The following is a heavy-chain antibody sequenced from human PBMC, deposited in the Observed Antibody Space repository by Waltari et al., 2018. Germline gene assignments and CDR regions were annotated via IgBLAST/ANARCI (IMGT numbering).Heavy chain of an antibody. CDR1: GYTVTSYY. V-gene: IGHV1-46*01. J-gene: IGHJ6*03. D-gene: IGHD2-21*01. CDR3: ARDLLWSGLGSYYYMDV. CDR2: INPSGGST. Sequence: QVPLVQSGAEVKKPGASVKGSCKASGYTVTSYYMHALRTAPGQGLEWMGIINPSGGSTSYAQKFQGRVTMTRDTSTSTVYMELSSLRSEDTAVYYCARDLLWSGLGSYYYMDVWGKGTTVTISS.